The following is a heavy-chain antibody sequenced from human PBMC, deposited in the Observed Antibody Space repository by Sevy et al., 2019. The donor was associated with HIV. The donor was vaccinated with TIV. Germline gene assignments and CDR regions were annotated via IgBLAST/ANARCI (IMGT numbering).Heavy chain of an antibody. Sequence: ASVKVSCKASGYTFTGYYMHWMRQAPGQGLEGMGWINPDSGDPTYAPKFQGRVTLTRDTSINTAYMDLRRLKSDDTAGYYCVREDRDGYFEHWGQGTLVTVSS. J-gene: IGHJ4*02. CDR2: INPDSGDP. CDR1: GYTFTGYY. V-gene: IGHV1-2*02. CDR3: VREDRDGYFEH.